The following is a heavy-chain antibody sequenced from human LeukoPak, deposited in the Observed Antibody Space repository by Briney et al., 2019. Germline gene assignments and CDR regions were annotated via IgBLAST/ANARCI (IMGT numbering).Heavy chain of an antibody. V-gene: IGHV3-30*18. Sequence: GGSLRLSCAASGFTFSSYWMSWVRQAPGKGLEWVAVISYDGSNKYYADSVKGRFTISRDNSKNTLYLQMNSLRAEDTAVYYCAKDLRSTMIVVVGDLDYWGQGTLVTVSS. CDR1: GFTFSSYW. D-gene: IGHD3-22*01. J-gene: IGHJ4*02. CDR2: ISYDGSNK. CDR3: AKDLRSTMIVVVGDLDY.